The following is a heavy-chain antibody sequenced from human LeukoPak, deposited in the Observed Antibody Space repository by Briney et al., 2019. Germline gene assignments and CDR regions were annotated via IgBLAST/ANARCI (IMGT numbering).Heavy chain of an antibody. CDR1: GFAVSSNY. CDR3: ARVFVVNEYYFDY. CDR2: IYSGGST. J-gene: IGHJ4*02. Sequence: GGSLRLSCAASGFAVSSNYMSWVRQAPGKGLEWVSVIYSGGSTYYADSVKGRFTISRDNSKNTLYLQMNSLRAEDTAVYYCARVFVVNEYYFDYWGQGTLVTVSS. V-gene: IGHV3-66*01. D-gene: IGHD2-21*01.